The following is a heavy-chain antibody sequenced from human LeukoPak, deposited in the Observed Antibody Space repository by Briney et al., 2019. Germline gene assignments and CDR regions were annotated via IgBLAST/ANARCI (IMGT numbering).Heavy chain of an antibody. J-gene: IGHJ3*02. CDR2: ISWNSGSI. CDR1: GFTFDDYA. CDR3: AKDSSSFDAFDT. Sequence: GRSLRLSCAASGFTFDDYAMHWVRQAPGKGLEWVSGISWNSGSIGYADSVKGRFTISRGNAKNSLYLQMNSLRAEDMALYYCAKDSSSFDAFDTWGQGTMVTVSS. V-gene: IGHV3-9*03.